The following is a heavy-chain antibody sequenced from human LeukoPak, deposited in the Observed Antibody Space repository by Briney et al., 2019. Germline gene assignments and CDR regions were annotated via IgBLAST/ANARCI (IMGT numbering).Heavy chain of an antibody. CDR3: ARDPYNGYYGDDYYYYMDV. CDR2: ISSTGGTT. D-gene: IGHD4-17*01. CDR1: GITFSSYG. V-gene: IGHV3-23*01. J-gene: IGHJ6*03. Sequence: PGGTLRLSCAASGITFSSYGMSWVRQAPGKGLEWVSSISSTGGTTYYADSVKGRFTISRDNSKNTLYLQMNSLRAEDTAIYYCARDPYNGYYGDDYYYYMDVWGKGTTVTISS.